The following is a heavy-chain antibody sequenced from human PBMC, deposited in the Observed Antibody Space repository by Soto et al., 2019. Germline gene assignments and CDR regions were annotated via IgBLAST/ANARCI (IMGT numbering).Heavy chain of an antibody. CDR1: SFSISSSNW. D-gene: IGHD5-12*01. CDR2: IYHSGST. V-gene: IGHV4-4*02. J-gene: IGHJ5*02. Sequence: SETLSLTCAVSSFSISSSNWWSLVRHPPGKGLEWIGEIYHSGSTNYNPSLKSRVTISVDKSKNQFSLKLSSVTAADTAVYYCARGYSGYDRRLDPWGQGTLVTVSS. CDR3: ARGYSGYDRRLDP.